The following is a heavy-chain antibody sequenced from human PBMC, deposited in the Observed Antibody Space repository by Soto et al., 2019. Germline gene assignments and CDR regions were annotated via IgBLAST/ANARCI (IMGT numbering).Heavy chain of an antibody. CDR2: IYYSGRT. J-gene: IGHJ4*02. CDR1: GGSISSGGYY. V-gene: IGHV4-31*03. Sequence: QVQLQESGPGLVKPSQTLSLTCTVSGGSISSGGYYWSWIRQHPGKGLEWIAYIYYSGRTYYNPSLKSRVIISVDTSMNQFSLKLSSVTAADTAVYYCARGPPDGDPGDYWGQGTLVTVSS. CDR3: ARGPPDGDPGDY.